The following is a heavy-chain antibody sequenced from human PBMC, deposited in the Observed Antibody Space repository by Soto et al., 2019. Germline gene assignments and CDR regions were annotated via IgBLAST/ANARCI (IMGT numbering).Heavy chain of an antibody. Sequence: GASVKVSCKASVYTFTSYYIHWVRQAPGQGLEWMGIINPSGGSTTYAQKFQGRVTMTRDTSTSTVYMELSSLRSEDTAVYYCTRAPSYGAFDIWGQGTMVTVSS. CDR2: INPSGGST. J-gene: IGHJ3*02. D-gene: IGHD4-17*01. CDR1: VYTFTSYY. V-gene: IGHV1-46*03. CDR3: TRAPSYGAFDI.